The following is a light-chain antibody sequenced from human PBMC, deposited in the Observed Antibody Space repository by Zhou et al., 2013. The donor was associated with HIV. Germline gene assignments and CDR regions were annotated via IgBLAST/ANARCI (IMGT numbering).Light chain of an antibody. CDR1: QSIATY. V-gene: IGKV1-16*02. Sequence: DVQMTQSPSSLSASVGDRVTITCRASQSIATYLNWYQQTPGKAPKFLISAASSLQSGVSSKFSGSGSGTDFTLTISNLQPEDIASYYCQQYKIYPLTFGGGTKVEIK. CDR2: AAS. J-gene: IGKJ4*01. CDR3: QQYKIYPLT.